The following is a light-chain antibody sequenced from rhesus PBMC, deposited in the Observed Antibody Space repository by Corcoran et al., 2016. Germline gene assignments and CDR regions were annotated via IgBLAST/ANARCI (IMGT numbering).Light chain of an antibody. CDR1: SSDIGGYNY. CDR2: DVS. V-gene: IGLV2-23*01. J-gene: IGLJ1*01. CDR3: SSFAVSNTYI. Sequence: QAALTQPPSVSGSPGQSVTISCTGTSSDIGGYNYVSWYQQLPGKAPKLMIYDVSKRPSGVSDRFSGSKSGNTASLTISGLQAEDEADYYCSSFAVSNTYIFGAGTRLTVL.